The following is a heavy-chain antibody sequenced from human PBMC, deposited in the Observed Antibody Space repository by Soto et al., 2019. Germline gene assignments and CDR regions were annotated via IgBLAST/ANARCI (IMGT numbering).Heavy chain of an antibody. CDR1: GFTFSSYA. Sequence: PGGSLRLSCAASGFTFSSYAMSWVRQAPGKGLEWVSAISGSGGSTYYADSVKGRFTISRDNSKNTLYLQMNSLRAEDTAVYYCAKVQRDFWSGYWPPYNGSAPWGQGTLVTVSP. CDR3: AKVQRDFWSGYWPPYNGSAP. J-gene: IGHJ5*02. CDR2: ISGSGGST. V-gene: IGHV3-23*01. D-gene: IGHD3-3*01.